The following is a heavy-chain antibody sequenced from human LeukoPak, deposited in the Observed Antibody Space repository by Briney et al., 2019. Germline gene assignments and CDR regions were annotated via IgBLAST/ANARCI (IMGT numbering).Heavy chain of an antibody. CDR1: GFTFSSYS. CDR2: ISSSRSYI. J-gene: IGHJ3*02. V-gene: IGHV3-21*01. Sequence: GGSLRLSCAASGFTFSSYSMNWVRQAPGKGLEWVSFISSSRSYIYYADSVKGRFTISRDNAKNSLYLQMNSLRDDDTALYYYGRQRWGGDCYSGAFDIWGQGTMVTVSS. D-gene: IGHD2-21*02. CDR3: GRQRWGGDCYSGAFDI.